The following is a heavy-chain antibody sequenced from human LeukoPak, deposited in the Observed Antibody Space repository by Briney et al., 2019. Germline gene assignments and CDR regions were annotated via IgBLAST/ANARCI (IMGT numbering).Heavy chain of an antibody. V-gene: IGHV3-9*01. CDR1: GFTFDDYA. Sequence: GGSLRLSCAASGFTFDDYAMHWVRQAPGKGLEWVSGISWNSGSIAYADSVKGRFTISRDNAKNSLYLQMNSLRAEDTAVYYCANSDSSGWYAFDYWGQGTLVTVSS. J-gene: IGHJ4*02. CDR2: ISWNSGSI. D-gene: IGHD6-19*01. CDR3: ANSDSSGWYAFDY.